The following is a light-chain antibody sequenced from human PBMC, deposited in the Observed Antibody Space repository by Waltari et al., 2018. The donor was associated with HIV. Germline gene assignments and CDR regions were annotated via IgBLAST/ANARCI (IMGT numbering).Light chain of an antibody. CDR1: SSNIGAGYD. J-gene: IGLJ3*02. CDR3: QFYDSSLSGRV. Sequence: QSVLTQPPSVSGAPGQRVTISCTGSSSNIGAGYDVNWYQQLPGTAPKLLIYGNSNRPSGVPDRFSGSNSGTSASLAITGLQAEDEADYYGQFYDSSLSGRVFGGGTKLTVL. CDR2: GNS. V-gene: IGLV1-40*01.